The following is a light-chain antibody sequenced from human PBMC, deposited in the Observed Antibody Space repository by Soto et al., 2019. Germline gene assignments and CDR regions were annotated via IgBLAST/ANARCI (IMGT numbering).Light chain of an antibody. CDR1: QSISSW. CDR3: QKYNSDPYT. V-gene: IGKV1-5*01. Sequence: DIQMTQSPSTLSASVGDRVTITCRASQSISSWLAWYQQKPGKAPKLLIYDASSLESGVPSRFSGSGSGTEFTLTISSLQPDDFATYYSQKYNSDPYTFGQGTKLEIK. J-gene: IGKJ2*01. CDR2: DAS.